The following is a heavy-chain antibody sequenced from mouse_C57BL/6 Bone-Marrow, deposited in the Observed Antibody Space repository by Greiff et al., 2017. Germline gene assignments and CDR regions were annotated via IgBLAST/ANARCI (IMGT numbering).Heavy chain of an antibody. J-gene: IGHJ4*01. CDR1: GISITTGNYR. Sequence: VQLKESGPGLVKPSQTVFLTCTVTGISITTGNYRWSWIRQFPGNKLEWIGYIYYSGTITYNPSLTSRTTITRDTPKNQFFLEMNSLTAEDTATYYCARGAYYSNLYYAMDYWGQGTSVTVSS. D-gene: IGHD2-5*01. V-gene: IGHV3-5*01. CDR2: IYYSGTI. CDR3: ARGAYYSNLYYAMDY.